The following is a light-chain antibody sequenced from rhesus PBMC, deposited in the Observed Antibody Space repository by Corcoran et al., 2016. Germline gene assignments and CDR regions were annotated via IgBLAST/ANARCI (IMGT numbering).Light chain of an antibody. CDR1: QNIYSN. J-gene: IGKJ4*01. V-gene: IGKV1S12*01. CDR3: QHYYDNPLS. Sequence: DIQMTQSPSALSASIGDRVTISCRASQNIYSNLAWYHQKPGKAPKLLIFALSSLQTGITSRFSGSGSGTDFTLTINRLQPEDSAAYYCQHYYDNPLSFGGGTKVELK. CDR2: ALS.